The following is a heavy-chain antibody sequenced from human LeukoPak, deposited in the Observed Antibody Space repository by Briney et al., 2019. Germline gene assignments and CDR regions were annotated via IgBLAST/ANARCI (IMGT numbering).Heavy chain of an antibody. CDR2: IYYSGGT. D-gene: IGHD6-19*01. CDR1: GGSISSYY. Sequence: SETLSLTCTVSGGSISSYYWSWIRQPPGKGLEWIGYIYYSGGTNYNPSLKSRVTISVDTSKNQFSLKLSSVTAADTAVYYCARLPYSSGWYGYDYYGMDVWDQGTTVTVSS. J-gene: IGHJ6*02. CDR3: ARLPYSSGWYGYDYYGMDV. V-gene: IGHV4-59*08.